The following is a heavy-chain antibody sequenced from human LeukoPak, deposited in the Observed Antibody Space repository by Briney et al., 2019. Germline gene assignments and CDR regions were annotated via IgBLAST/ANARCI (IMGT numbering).Heavy chain of an antibody. V-gene: IGHV3-33*01. CDR3: AREGAESAGTYFDY. CDR1: GFTFSSYG. J-gene: IGHJ4*02. CDR2: IWYDGSNK. Sequence: GGSLRLSCAAPGFTFSSYGMHWVRQAPGKGLEWVAVIWYDGSNKYYADSVKGRFTISRDNSKNTLYLQMNSLRAEDTAVYYCAREGAESAGTYFDYWGQGTLVTVSS. D-gene: IGHD1-26*01.